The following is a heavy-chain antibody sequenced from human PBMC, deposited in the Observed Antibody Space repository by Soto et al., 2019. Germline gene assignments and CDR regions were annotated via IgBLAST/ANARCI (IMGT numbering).Heavy chain of an antibody. V-gene: IGHV3-48*03. CDR2: ISSSGSTI. J-gene: IGHJ6*02. D-gene: IGHD2-2*01. CDR3: AREGRPAAQWSLDYYYYGMDV. CDR1: GFTFISYE. Sequence: LRLSCAASGFTFISYEMNWVRQAPGKWLEWVSYISSSGSTIYYADSVKGRFTISRDNAKNSLYLQMNSLRAEDTAVYYCAREGRPAAQWSLDYYYYGMDVWGQGTTVTVSS.